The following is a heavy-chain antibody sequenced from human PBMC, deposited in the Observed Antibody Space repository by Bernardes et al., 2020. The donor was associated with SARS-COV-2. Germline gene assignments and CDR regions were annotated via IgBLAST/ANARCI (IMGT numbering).Heavy chain of an antibody. CDR3: TTRAWLET. D-gene: IGHD6-19*01. Sequence: GGSLRLSCAVSGVSITNMWMSWLRQAPGKGLEWVANIKEDGSERNYVDSVKGRFTISRDNAKNSLYLQLNSLRSEDTAVYYCTTRAWLETWGQGSLVTVSS. CDR2: IKEDGSER. CDR1: GVSITNMW. J-gene: IGHJ5*02. V-gene: IGHV3-7*01.